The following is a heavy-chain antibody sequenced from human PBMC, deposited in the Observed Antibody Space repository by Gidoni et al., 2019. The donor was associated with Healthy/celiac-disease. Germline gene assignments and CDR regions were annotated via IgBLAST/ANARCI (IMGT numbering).Heavy chain of an antibody. Sequence: EVQLLESGGGLVQPGGSLRLSGEGSGLTFRSYAISGVRQAPGKGLEWVSSISGSVGSPYYADSVKGRFTISRDNPKNTLYLQMNSLRAEDTAVYYCAKTRLLWFGELLMGPYYFDYWGQGTLVTVSS. CDR2: ISGSVGSP. CDR1: GLTFRSYA. V-gene: IGHV3-23*01. CDR3: AKTRLLWFGELLMGPYYFDY. J-gene: IGHJ4*02. D-gene: IGHD3-10*01.